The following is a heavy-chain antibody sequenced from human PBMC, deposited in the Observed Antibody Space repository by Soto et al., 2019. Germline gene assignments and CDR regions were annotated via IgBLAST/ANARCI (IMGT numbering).Heavy chain of an antibody. V-gene: IGHV1-69*04. J-gene: IGHJ6*02. CDR2: IIPILGIA. Sequence: ASVKVSCKASGGTFSSYTISWVRQAPGQGLEWMGRIIPILGIANYAQKLQGRVTITADKSTSTAYMEMSSLRSEDTAVYYCARDDYYYDSSGSRPYYYGMDVWGQGTTVTVSS. CDR3: ARDDYYYDSSGSRPYYYGMDV. CDR1: GGTFSSYT. D-gene: IGHD3-22*01.